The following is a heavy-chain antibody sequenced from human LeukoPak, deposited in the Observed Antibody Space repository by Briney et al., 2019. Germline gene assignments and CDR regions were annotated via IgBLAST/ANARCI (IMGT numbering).Heavy chain of an antibody. J-gene: IGHJ4*02. D-gene: IGHD3-22*01. CDR3: AREHRYYYDSSGYSDY. Sequence: SETLSLTCTVSGYSISSGYYWGWIRQPPGKGLEWIGSIYHSGSTYYNPSLKSRVTISADTSKNQFSLKLSSATAADTAVYYCAREHRYYYDSSGYSDYWGQGTLVTVSS. CDR1: GYSISSGYY. CDR2: IYHSGST. V-gene: IGHV4-38-2*02.